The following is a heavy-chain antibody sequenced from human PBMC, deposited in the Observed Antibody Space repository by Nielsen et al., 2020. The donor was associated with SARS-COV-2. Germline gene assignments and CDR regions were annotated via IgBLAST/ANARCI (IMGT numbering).Heavy chain of an antibody. V-gene: IGHV4-61*01. Sequence: SETLSLTCTVSGGSVSSGSYYWSWIRQPPGKGLEWIGYIYYSGSTYYNPSLKSRVTISVDTSKNQFSLKLSSVTAADTAVYYCARGRIVGAFTFDYWGQGTLVTVSS. D-gene: IGHD1-26*01. CDR3: ARGRIVGAFTFDY. CDR2: IYYSGST. CDR1: GGSVSSGSYY. J-gene: IGHJ4*02.